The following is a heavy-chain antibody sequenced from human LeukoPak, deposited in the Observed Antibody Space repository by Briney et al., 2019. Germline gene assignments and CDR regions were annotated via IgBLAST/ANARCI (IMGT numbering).Heavy chain of an antibody. J-gene: IGHJ4*02. Sequence: GGSLRLSCAASGFTFSSYSMNWVRQAPGKGLEWVSSISSSSGYIYYADSVKGRFTISRDNAKNSLYLQMNSLRAEDTAVYYCARDSTIVGATTSDYWGQGTLVTVSS. D-gene: IGHD1-26*01. CDR2: ISSSSGYI. V-gene: IGHV3-21*01. CDR1: GFTFSSYS. CDR3: ARDSTIVGATTSDY.